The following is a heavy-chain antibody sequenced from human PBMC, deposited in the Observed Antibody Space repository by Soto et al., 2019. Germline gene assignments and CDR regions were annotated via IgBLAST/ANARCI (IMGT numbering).Heavy chain of an antibody. CDR1: GGSFSGYY. V-gene: IGHV4-34*01. J-gene: IGHJ4*02. D-gene: IGHD2-8*02. CDR3: AREKITGLFAY. Sequence: SETLSLTCAVYGGSFSGYYWNWIRQPPGKGLEWIGEINHSGSTNYNPSLKSRVTISVDTSKNQFSLKLSSVTAADTAVYYCAREKITGLFAYWGQGPLVTVSS. CDR2: INHSGST.